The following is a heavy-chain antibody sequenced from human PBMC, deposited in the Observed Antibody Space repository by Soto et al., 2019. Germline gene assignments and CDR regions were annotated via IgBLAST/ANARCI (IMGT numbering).Heavy chain of an antibody. CDR2: IKQDGSEK. Sequence: PSETLSLTCAVSGASISSDGLSWSWIRQPPGKGLEWVANIKQDGSEKYYVDSVKGRFTISRDNAKNSLYLQINSLRVEDTAVYYCATAEVDHWGPGTLVTVSS. CDR1: GASISSDG. V-gene: IGHV3-7*01. CDR3: ATAEVDH. J-gene: IGHJ5*02.